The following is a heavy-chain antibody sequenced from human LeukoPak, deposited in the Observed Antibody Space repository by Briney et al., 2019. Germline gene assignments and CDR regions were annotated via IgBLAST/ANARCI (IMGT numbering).Heavy chain of an antibody. CDR1: GFTFSSYA. D-gene: IGHD3-10*01. CDR2: ISDSGDST. J-gene: IGHJ4*02. Sequence: GGSLRLSCVVSGFTFSSYAMTWVRRAPGKGLEWVSGISDSGDSTYYADSVKGRFTIYRDNSKNTLYLQMNSLRAEDTAVYYCAKDRMVRGVNYFDYWGQGTLVTVSS. CDR3: AKDRMVRGVNYFDY. V-gene: IGHV3-23*01.